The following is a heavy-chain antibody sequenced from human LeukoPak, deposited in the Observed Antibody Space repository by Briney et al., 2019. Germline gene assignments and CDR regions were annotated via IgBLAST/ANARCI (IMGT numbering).Heavy chain of an antibody. Sequence: ASVKVSCKASGYTLTSYYMHWVRQAPGQGLEWMGIINPTVGDTIYAQKFQGRVTMTRDMSTSSVYMELSSLRSDDTAVYYCARYGFSSSWQGGWHAFDIWGQGKMVTVSS. CDR2: INPTVGDT. D-gene: IGHD6-13*01. CDR3: ARYGFSSSWQGGWHAFDI. CDR1: GYTLTSYY. J-gene: IGHJ3*02. V-gene: IGHV1-46*01.